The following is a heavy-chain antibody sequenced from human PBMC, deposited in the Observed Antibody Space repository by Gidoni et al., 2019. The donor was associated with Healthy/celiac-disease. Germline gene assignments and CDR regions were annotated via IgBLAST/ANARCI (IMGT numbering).Heavy chain of an antibody. CDR3: AHDDY. Sequence: QVQLVESGGGVVQPGRSLRLSCAASGFTFSSYGMHWVRQAPGKGLEWVAVISYDVSKKYYADSVKGRFTISRDNSKNTLYLQMNSLRAEDTAVYYCAHDDYWGQGTLVTVSS. CDR1: GFTFSSYG. V-gene: IGHV3-30*03. J-gene: IGHJ4*02. CDR2: ISYDVSKK.